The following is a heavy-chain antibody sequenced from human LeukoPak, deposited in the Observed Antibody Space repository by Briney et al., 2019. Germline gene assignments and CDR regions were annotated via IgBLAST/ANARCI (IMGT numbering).Heavy chain of an antibody. CDR3: AREALGWFGELNDAFDI. V-gene: IGHV1-3*01. CDR2: INAGNGNT. J-gene: IGHJ3*02. Sequence: ASVKVSCKASGYTFTSYAMHWVRQAPGQRLEWMGWINAGNGNTKYSQKFQGRVTITRDTSASTAYMELSSLRSEDTAVYYCAREALGWFGELNDAFDIWGQGTMVTVSS. D-gene: IGHD3-10*01. CDR1: GYTFTSYA.